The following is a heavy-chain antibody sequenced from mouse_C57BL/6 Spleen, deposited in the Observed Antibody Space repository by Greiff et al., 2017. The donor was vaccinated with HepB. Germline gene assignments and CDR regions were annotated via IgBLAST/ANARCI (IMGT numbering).Heavy chain of an antibody. J-gene: IGHJ1*03. V-gene: IGHV3-6*01. CDR1: GYSITSGYY. CDR3: APNWDGYFDV. D-gene: IGHD4-1*01. Sequence: ESGPGLVKPSQSLSLTCSVTGYSITSGYYWNWIRQFPGNKLEWMGYISYDGSNNYNPSLKNRISITRDTSKNQFFLKLNSVTTEDTATYYCAPNWDGYFDVWGTGTTVTVSS. CDR2: ISYDGSN.